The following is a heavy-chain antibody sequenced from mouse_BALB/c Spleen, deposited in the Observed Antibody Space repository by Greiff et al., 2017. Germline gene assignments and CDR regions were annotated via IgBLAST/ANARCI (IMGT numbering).Heavy chain of an antibody. Sequence: QVQLQQSGPELVKPGASVKISCKASGYAFSSSWMNWVKQRPGQGLEWIGRIYPGDGDTNYNGKFKGKATLTADKSSSTAYMQLSSLTSVDSAVYFCARRDYGYVGAMDYWGQGTSVTVSS. CDR1: GYAFSSSW. J-gene: IGHJ4*01. V-gene: IGHV1-82*01. CDR3: ARRDYGYVGAMDY. CDR2: IYPGDGDT. D-gene: IGHD1-2*01.